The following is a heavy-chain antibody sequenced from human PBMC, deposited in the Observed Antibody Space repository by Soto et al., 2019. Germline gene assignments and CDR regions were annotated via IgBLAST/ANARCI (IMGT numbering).Heavy chain of an antibody. CDR1: GYTFTTYG. J-gene: IGHJ4*02. D-gene: IGHD3-22*01. CDR3: ARGPTDYYDNSGNYFLDY. Sequence: QVQLVQSGVEVKKPGASVKVSCKASGYTFTTYGMSWVRQAPGPGLDWMGWISTYNGNTKYAERLQGRVTMTTDTTTSTAYMELRSLRSDDTAVYYCARGPTDYYDNSGNYFLDYWGQGTLVTVSS. CDR2: ISTYNGNT. V-gene: IGHV1-18*01.